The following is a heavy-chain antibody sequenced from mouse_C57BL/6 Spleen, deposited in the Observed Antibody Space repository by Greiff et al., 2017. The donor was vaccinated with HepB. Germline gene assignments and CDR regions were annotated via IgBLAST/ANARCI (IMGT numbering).Heavy chain of an antibody. CDR3: ARSDYYGSSPAWFAY. J-gene: IGHJ3*01. V-gene: IGHV1-61*01. CDR2: IYPSDSET. D-gene: IGHD1-1*01. CDR1: GYTFTSYW. Sequence: QVQLQQPGAELVRPGSSVKLSCKASGYTFTSYWMDWVKQRPGQGLEWIGNIYPSDSETHYNQKFKDKATLTVDKSSSTAYTQLSSLTSEDSAVYYCARSDYYGSSPAWFAYWGQGTLVTVSA.